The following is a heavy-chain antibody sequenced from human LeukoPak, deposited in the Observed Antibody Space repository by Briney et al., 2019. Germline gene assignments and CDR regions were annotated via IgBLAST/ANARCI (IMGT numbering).Heavy chain of an antibody. V-gene: IGHV1-18*04. CDR3: ARDHAGSVVSNWGY. Sequence: ASVKVSCKASGYTFTSYGISWVRQAPGQGLEWMGWISAYNGNTNYAQKLQGRVTMTTDTSTSTAYMELRSLRSDDTAVYYCARDHAGSVVSNWGYWGQGTLVTVSS. J-gene: IGHJ4*02. CDR2: ISAYNGNT. D-gene: IGHD7-27*01. CDR1: GYTFTSYG.